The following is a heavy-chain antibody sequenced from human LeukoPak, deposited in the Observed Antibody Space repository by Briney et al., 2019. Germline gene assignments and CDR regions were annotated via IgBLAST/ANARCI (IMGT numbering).Heavy chain of an antibody. CDR3: ARDLHCSGGSCYSGLHY. CDR2: IYGDGSNK. CDR1: GFTFSSSA. J-gene: IGHJ4*02. Sequence: GGSLRLSCAAPGFTFSSSAMSWVCQAPGTGLEWVSAIYGDGSNKYYADFVKGRFTISRDNSKSAMYLQMNSLRAEDTAVYYCARDLHCSGGSCYSGLHYWGQGTRVTVSS. D-gene: IGHD2-15*01. V-gene: IGHV3-30*04.